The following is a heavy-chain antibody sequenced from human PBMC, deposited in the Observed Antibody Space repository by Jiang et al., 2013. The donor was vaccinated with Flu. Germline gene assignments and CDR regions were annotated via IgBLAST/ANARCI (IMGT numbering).Heavy chain of an antibody. V-gene: IGHV4-59*01. J-gene: IGHJ3*02. CDR3: ARALKGNYYSSGDAFDI. Sequence: PSETLSLTCSVSGDSISTYYWSWIRQSPGKGLEWVGYIYYSGSTSYNPSLKSRVTISVDTSKNQFSLKLSSVTAADTAVYYCARALKGNYYSSGDAFDIWGQGTMVSVS. CDR1: GDSISTYY. D-gene: IGHD3-10*01. CDR2: IYYSGST.